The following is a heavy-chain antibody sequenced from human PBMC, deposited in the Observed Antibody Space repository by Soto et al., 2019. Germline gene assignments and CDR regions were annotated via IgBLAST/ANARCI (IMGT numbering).Heavy chain of an antibody. CDR2: IWYDGSNK. Sequence: PGGSLRLSCAASGFTFSSYAMHWVRQAPGKGLEWVAVIWYDGSNKYYADSVKGRFTISRDNSKNTLYLQMNSLRAEDTAVYYCARDFRIAATLDYWGQGTLVTVSS. V-gene: IGHV3-33*08. D-gene: IGHD6-13*01. CDR1: GFTFSSYA. J-gene: IGHJ4*02. CDR3: ARDFRIAATLDY.